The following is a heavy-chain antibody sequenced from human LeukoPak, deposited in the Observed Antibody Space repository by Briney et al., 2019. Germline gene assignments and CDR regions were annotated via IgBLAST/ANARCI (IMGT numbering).Heavy chain of an antibody. CDR3: AKRTTGWPSHFDY. D-gene: IGHD1-14*01. CDR2: ISGSGANT. V-gene: IGHV3-23*01. CDR1: GLTFSNYA. J-gene: IGHJ4*02. Sequence: GGSLRLSCAASGLTFSNYAMSWVRQAPGKGLEWVSGISGSGANTYYADSVKGRFTVFRDNSENTLYLQMNSPRADDTAVYYCAKRTTGWPSHFDYWGQGTLVTVSS.